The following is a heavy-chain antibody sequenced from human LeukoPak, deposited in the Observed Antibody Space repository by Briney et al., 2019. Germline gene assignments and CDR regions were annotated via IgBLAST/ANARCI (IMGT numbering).Heavy chain of an antibody. D-gene: IGHD5-18*01. J-gene: IGHJ4*02. Sequence: GGSLRLSCAASGFTFSSYAMSWVRQAPGKGLEWVSAISGSGGSTYYADSVKGRFTISRDNSKNTLYLQMNSLRAEDTAVYYCASPGGGYSYGYFDYWGQGTLVTVSS. V-gene: IGHV3-23*01. CDR1: GFTFSSYA. CDR3: ASPGGGYSYGYFDY. CDR2: ISGSGGST.